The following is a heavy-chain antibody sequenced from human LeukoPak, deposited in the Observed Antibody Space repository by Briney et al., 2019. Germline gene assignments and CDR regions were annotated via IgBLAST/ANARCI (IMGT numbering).Heavy chain of an antibody. J-gene: IGHJ5*01. CDR3: TKSLDCSRTTCDS. Sequence: GGSLRLSCAASGFTFSNAWMSWVRQAPGKGLEWVGRIRSKANGGTADYAAPVIGRFTISRDDSRNMLYLQMSSLKTEDTAVSYCTKSLDCSRTTCDSWGQGTLVTVSS. V-gene: IGHV3-15*01. CDR1: GFTFSNAW. D-gene: IGHD2-2*01. CDR2: IRSKANGGTA.